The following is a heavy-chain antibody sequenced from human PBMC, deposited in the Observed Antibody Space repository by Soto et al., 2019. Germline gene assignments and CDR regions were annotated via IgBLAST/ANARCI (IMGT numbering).Heavy chain of an antibody. V-gene: IGHV3-7*03. J-gene: IGHJ6*02. CDR3: ASVPGSPGYHGLDV. CDR1: GLTFSKYW. Sequence: PGGSLRLASAASGLTFSKYWMTWVRQAPGKGLEWVATIKHDGSEKSNLDSVEGRFTISRDNAKNSLSLQMNSLRVEDTAVYFCASVPGSPGYHGLDVWGQGTTVTVSS. CDR2: IKHDGSEK. D-gene: IGHD6-19*01.